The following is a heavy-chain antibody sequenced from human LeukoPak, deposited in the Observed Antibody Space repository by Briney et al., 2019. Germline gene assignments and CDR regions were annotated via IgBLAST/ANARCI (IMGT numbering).Heavy chain of an antibody. V-gene: IGHV3-30*02. D-gene: IGHD3-22*01. Sequence: PGGSLRLSCAASGFTFSSYGMHWVRQAPGKGLEWVAFIRYDGSNKYYADSVKGRFTISRDNSKNTLYLQMNSLRAEDTALYYCAKDAYYYDSSGYFEYWGQGTLVTVSS. J-gene: IGHJ4*02. CDR3: AKDAYYYDSSGYFEY. CDR2: IRYDGSNK. CDR1: GFTFSSYG.